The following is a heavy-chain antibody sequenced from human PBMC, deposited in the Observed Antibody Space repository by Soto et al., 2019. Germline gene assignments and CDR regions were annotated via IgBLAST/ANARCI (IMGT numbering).Heavy chain of an antibody. V-gene: IGHV3-48*02. J-gene: IGHJ6*02. D-gene: IGHD2-2*01. Sequence: SGGSLRLSCAASGFTFSSYSMNWVRQAPGKGLEWVSYISSSSSTIYYADSVKGRFTISRDNAKNSLYLQMNSLRDEDTAVYYCARDQCSSTSCYVYYYGMDVWGQGTTVTVSS. CDR3: ARDQCSSTSCYVYYYGMDV. CDR1: GFTFSSYS. CDR2: ISSSSSTI.